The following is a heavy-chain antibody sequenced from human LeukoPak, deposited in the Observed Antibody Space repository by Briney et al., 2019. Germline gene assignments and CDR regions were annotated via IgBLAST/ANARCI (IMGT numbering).Heavy chain of an antibody. V-gene: IGHV4-31*03. D-gene: IGHD2-2*01. Sequence: SETLSLTCTVSGGSISSGGSYWSWIRQHPGKGLEWIGYIYYSGSTYYNPSLKSRVTISVDTSKNQFSLKLSSVTAADTAVYYCARERSVGVPAAPVYYYGMDVWGQGTTVTVSS. J-gene: IGHJ6*02. CDR3: ARERSVGVPAAPVYYYGMDV. CDR2: IYYSGST. CDR1: GGSISSGGSY.